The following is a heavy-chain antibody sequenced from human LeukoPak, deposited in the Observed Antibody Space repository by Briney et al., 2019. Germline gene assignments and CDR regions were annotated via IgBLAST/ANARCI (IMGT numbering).Heavy chain of an antibody. CDR2: INPKNGGT. Sequence: ASVKVSCKASGYTFTDYYMHWVRQAPGQGLEWMGWINPKNGGTIYAPKFQGRVTMTRDTSISTAYMELSRLRSDDTAVYYCARDEGMVRGVIGYWGQGTLVTVSS. V-gene: IGHV1-2*02. J-gene: IGHJ4*02. D-gene: IGHD3-10*01. CDR1: GYTFTDYY. CDR3: ARDEGMVRGVIGY.